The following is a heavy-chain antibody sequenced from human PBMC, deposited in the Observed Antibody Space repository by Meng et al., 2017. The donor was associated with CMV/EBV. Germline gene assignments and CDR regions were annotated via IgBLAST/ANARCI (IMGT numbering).Heavy chain of an antibody. CDR3: ARGGHYCSSTSCSPLYYFAY. J-gene: IGHJ4*02. V-gene: IGHV4-34*01. Sequence: FSGSYWSWSRQPPGKGLEWIGEINHSGSTNYNPSLTSRVTISVDTSKNQFSLKLSSVTAADTAVYYCARGGHYCSSTSCSPLYYFAYWGQGTLVTVSS. CDR2: INHSGST. CDR1: FSGSY. D-gene: IGHD2-2*01.